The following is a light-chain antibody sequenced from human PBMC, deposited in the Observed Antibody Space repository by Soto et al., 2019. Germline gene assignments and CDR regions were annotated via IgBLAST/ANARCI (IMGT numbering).Light chain of an antibody. CDR1: QSLLHSNGYNY. CDR3: MQALQTPLT. J-gene: IGKJ1*01. Sequence: DIVMTQSPLSLPVTPGEPASISCRSSQSLLHSNGYNYLDWYLQKPGQSPQLLIYLGSNRASGVPDWFSGSGSGTDFTLKFSRVEAEDVGVYYCMQALQTPLTFGQGTKVEIK. V-gene: IGKV2-28*01. CDR2: LGS.